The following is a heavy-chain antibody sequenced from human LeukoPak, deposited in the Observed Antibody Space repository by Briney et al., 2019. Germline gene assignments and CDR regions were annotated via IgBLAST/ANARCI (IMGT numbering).Heavy chain of an antibody. J-gene: IGHJ3*02. CDR3: AKLEHCSSTSCQSGRAAFDI. CDR1: GFTFSSYG. Sequence: GGSLRLSCAASGFTFSSYGMHWVRQAPGKGLEWVAVISYDGSNKYYADSVKGRFTISRDNSKNTLYLQMNSLRAEDTAVYYCAKLEHCSSTSCQSGRAAFDIWGQGTMVTVSS. D-gene: IGHD2-2*01. V-gene: IGHV3-30*18. CDR2: ISYDGSNK.